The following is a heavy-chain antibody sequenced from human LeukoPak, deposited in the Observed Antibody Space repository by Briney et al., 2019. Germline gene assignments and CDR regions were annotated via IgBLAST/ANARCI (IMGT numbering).Heavy chain of an antibody. Sequence: SETLSLTCTVSGGSISSSSYYWGWIRQPPGEGLEWIGSIYYSGSTYYNPSLKSRVTISVDTSKNQFSLKLSSVTAADTAVYYCAGSSPGGTDHNWFDPWGQGTLVTVSS. CDR3: AGSSPGGTDHNWFDP. D-gene: IGHD6-13*01. CDR2: IYYSGST. J-gene: IGHJ5*02. CDR1: GGSISSSSYY. V-gene: IGHV4-39*07.